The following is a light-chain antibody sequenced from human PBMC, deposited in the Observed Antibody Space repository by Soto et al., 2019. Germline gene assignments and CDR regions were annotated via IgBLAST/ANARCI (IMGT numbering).Light chain of an antibody. CDR2: GVT. J-gene: IGLJ2*01. CDR1: SSDIGAYNY. CDR3: ATWDSRLRALL. V-gene: IGLV2-14*01. Sequence: QSALTQPASVSGSPGQSITISCTGTSSDIGAYNYVSWYQQYPGKAPKLMIYGVTNRPSGVSNRFSGSKTGNTASLTISGLQAEDEADYYCATWDSRLRALLFGGGTKVTVL.